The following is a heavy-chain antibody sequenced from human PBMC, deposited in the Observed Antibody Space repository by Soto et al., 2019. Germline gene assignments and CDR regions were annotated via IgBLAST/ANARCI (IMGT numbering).Heavy chain of an antibody. V-gene: IGHV1-69*01. CDR1: GGTFSSYA. D-gene: IGHD6-6*01. CDR2: IIPIFGTA. J-gene: IGHJ5*02. CDR3: ARERIAAPHNWFDP. Sequence: QVQLVQSGAEVNKPGSSVKVSCKASGGTFSSYAISWVRHAPGQGLEWMGGIIPIFGTANYAQKFQGRVTITADESTSTAYMELSSLRSEDTAVYYCARERIAAPHNWFDPWGQGTLVTVSS.